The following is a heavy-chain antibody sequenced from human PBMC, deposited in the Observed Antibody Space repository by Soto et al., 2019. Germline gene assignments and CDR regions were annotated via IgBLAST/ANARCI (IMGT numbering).Heavy chain of an antibody. V-gene: IGHV1-69*04. CDR1: GGTFNSYT. D-gene: IGHD2-15*01. CDR3: ARDLGGWPDY. J-gene: IGHJ4*02. Sequence: SVKVSCKASGGTFNSYTISWVRQAPGQGLEWMGRIIPMLGITNYAQKFQGRVTITRDTSASTAYMELSSLRSEDTAVYYCARDLGGWPDYWGQGTLVTVSS. CDR2: IIPMLGIT.